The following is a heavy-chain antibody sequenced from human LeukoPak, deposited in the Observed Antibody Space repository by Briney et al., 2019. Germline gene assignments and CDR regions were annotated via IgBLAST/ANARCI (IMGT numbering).Heavy chain of an antibody. V-gene: IGHV3-53*01. J-gene: IGHJ3*02. D-gene: IGHD4-17*01. CDR1: GFSVSNNY. CDR2: IYSGGTT. CDR3: ARGQSGDPAFDI. Sequence: GGSLRLSCEASGFSVSNNYMTWVRQAPGKGLEWVPVIYSGGTTYYGDSVEGRFTISRDNSRNTLNLQMNSLRAEDTAVYFCARGQSGDPAFDIWGQGTMVTVSS.